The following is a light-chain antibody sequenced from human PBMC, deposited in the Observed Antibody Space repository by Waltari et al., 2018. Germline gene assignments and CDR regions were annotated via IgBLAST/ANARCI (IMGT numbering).Light chain of an antibody. V-gene: IGLV2-23*02. CDR3: CSYAGRGTYV. CDR1: TSDVGNYDL. Sequence: QSALTQPASVSGTPGQSITISCTGTTSDVGNYDLVSWYQQHPGKAPKLLIFEVIKRPLGVSRRLSGFKSGNTACLTISGLQAEDEADYYCCSYAGRGTYVYGSGTKVTVL. CDR2: EVI. J-gene: IGLJ1*01.